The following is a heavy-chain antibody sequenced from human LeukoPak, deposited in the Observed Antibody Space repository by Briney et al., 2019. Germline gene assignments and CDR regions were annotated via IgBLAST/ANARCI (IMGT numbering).Heavy chain of an antibody. CDR2: ISSSSSYI. D-gene: IGHD3-9*01. CDR1: GFTFSSYS. Sequence: GGSLRLYCAASGFTFSSYSMNWVRQAPGKGLEWVSSISSSSSYIYYADSVKGRFTISRDNAKNSLYLQMNSLRAEDTAVYYCARDLGAPYDILTGYDAFDIWGQGTMVTVSS. CDR3: ARDLGAPYDILTGYDAFDI. V-gene: IGHV3-21*01. J-gene: IGHJ3*02.